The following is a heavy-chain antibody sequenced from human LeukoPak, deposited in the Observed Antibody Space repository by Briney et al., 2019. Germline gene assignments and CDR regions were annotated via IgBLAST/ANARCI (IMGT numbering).Heavy chain of an antibody. J-gene: IGHJ4*02. CDR1: GFTVSSNY. CDR3: ATEDTFAFDY. Sequence: GGSLRLSCADSGFTVSSNYMSWVSQGPFKGLDWVSVIYSRGYTYYADSLKGRFTISRDNSKNTLYLQMNSLRAADTSVYYCATEDTFAFDYWGQGTLVTVSS. CDR2: IYSRGYT. V-gene: IGHV3-53*01.